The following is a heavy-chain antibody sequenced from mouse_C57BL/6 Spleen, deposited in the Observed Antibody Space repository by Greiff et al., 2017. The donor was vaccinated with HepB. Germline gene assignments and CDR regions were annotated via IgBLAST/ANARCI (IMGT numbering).Heavy chain of an antibody. V-gene: IGHV5-4*01. J-gene: IGHJ4*01. Sequence: EVKLVESGGGLVKPGGSLKLSCAASGFTFSSYAMSWVRQTPEKRLEWVATISDGGSYTYYPDNVKGRFTISRDNAKNNLYLQMSHLKSEDTAMYYCARDRERYGAMDYWGQGTSVTVSS. D-gene: IGHD1-1*01. CDR2: ISDGGSYT. CDR3: ARDRERYGAMDY. CDR1: GFTFSSYA.